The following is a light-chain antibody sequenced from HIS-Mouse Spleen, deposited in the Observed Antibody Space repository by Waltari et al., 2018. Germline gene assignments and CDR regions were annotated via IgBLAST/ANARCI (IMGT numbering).Light chain of an antibody. Sequence: QSALTQPASVSGSPGQSITISCTGTSSDVGSYNLVSWYQQHPGKAPKLLIYEGSKRPSGVSNRFSVSKSGNTASLTISWLQAEDEADYYCCSYAGSSTWVFGGGTKLTVL. CDR3: CSYAGSSTWV. V-gene: IGLV2-23*01. CDR2: EGS. J-gene: IGLJ3*02. CDR1: SSDVGSYNL.